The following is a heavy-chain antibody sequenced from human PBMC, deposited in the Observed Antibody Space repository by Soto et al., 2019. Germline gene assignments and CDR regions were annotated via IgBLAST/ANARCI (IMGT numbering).Heavy chain of an antibody. D-gene: IGHD4-17*01. Sequence: SVKVSCKASRGTFSNYASSWVRQSPGQGLEWMGGIIPIFGTANYAQKFQGRVTITADESTSTAYMELSSLRSEDMAVYYCARGTTVTTYVVDYWGQGTLVTVSS. CDR1: RGTFSNYA. CDR3: ARGTTVTTYVVDY. J-gene: IGHJ4*02. CDR2: IIPIFGTA. V-gene: IGHV1-69*13.